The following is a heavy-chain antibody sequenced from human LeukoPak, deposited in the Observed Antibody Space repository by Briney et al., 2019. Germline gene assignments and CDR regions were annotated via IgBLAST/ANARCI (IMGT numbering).Heavy chain of an antibody. CDR3: ARGATIFGVVNNWYFDL. J-gene: IGHJ2*01. CDR1: GGSISSYY. CDR2: IYTSGST. Sequence: SEILSLTCIVYGGSISSYYWSWIRQPAGKGLEWIGRIYTSGSTNYNPSLKSRVTMSVDTSKNQFSLKLSSVTAADTAVYYCARGATIFGVVNNWYFDLWGRGTRVTVSS. D-gene: IGHD3-3*01. V-gene: IGHV4-4*07.